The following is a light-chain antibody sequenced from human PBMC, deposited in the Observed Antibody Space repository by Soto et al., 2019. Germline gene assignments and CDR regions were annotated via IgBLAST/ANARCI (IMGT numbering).Light chain of an antibody. V-gene: IGLV2-8*01. J-gene: IGLJ1*01. CDR1: SSDVGGYNY. Sequence: QTVLTQLPSASGSPGQSVTISCTGTSSDVGGYNYVSWYQQHPGKAPKLMIYEVSKRPSGVPDRFSGSKSGNTASLTVSGLQAEDEAHYYCSSYAGSNNYVFGTGTKVTV. CDR3: SSYAGSNNYV. CDR2: EVS.